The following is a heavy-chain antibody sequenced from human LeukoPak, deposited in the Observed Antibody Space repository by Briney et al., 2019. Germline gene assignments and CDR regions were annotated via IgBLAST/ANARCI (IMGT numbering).Heavy chain of an antibody. CDR2: IRYDGSNK. CDR1: GFTFSSYG. J-gene: IGHJ4*02. D-gene: IGHD6-6*01. V-gene: IGHV3-30*02. Sequence: GGSLRLSCAASGFTFSSYGMHRVRQAPGEGLEWVAFIRYDGSNKYYADSVKGRFTISRDNSKNTLYLQMNSLRAEDTAVYYCARGGAARPDYWGQGTLVTVSS. CDR3: ARGGAARPDY.